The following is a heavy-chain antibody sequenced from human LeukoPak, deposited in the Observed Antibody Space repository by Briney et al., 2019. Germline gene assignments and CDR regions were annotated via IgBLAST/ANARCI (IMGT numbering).Heavy chain of an antibody. J-gene: IGHJ5*02. Sequence: GGSLRLSSAVCGFTLSAVDMSCVRQAPGKGLEWVSVIYNDGNTYYADSVKGRFTISRDNTKNTLYLQMNSLRGDDTAVYYCGAVPASPDQWCDLCGQGTLVTVSS. D-gene: IGHD1-1*01. CDR3: GAVPASPDQWCDL. CDR2: IYNDGNT. CDR1: GFTLSAVD. V-gene: IGHV3-53*01.